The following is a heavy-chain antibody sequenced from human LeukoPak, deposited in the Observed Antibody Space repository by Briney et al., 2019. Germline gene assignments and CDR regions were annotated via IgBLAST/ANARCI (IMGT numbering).Heavy chain of an antibody. J-gene: IGHJ4*02. D-gene: IGHD1-26*01. CDR2: IYSGGST. V-gene: IGHV3-53*01. CDR3: ARVDGSYALDY. CDR1: GFTVSSNY. Sequence: PGGSLRLSCAASGFTVSSNYMSWVRQAPGKGLEWVSVIYSGGSTYYADSVKGRFTISRDNSKNTLYLQMNSLRAEDTAVYYCARVDGSYALDYWGQGIPVTVSS.